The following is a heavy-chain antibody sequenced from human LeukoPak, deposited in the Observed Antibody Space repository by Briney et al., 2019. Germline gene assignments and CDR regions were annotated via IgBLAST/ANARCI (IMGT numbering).Heavy chain of an antibody. J-gene: IGHJ4*02. CDR3: ARVNRVAARPGGYFDY. D-gene: IGHD6-6*01. Sequence: PGGSLRLSCAASGFTFSSYNLNWVRQAPGKGLEWVSVIYSGGSTYYADSVKGRFTISRDNSKNTLYLQMNSLRAEDTAVYYCARVNRVAARPGGYFDYWGQGTLVTVSS. CDR2: IYSGGST. CDR1: GFTFSSYN. V-gene: IGHV3-53*01.